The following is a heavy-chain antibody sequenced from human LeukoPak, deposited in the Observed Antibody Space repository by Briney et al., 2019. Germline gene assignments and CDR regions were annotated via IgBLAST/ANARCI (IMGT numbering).Heavy chain of an antibody. CDR2: IYPGDSDT. Sequence: GESLKISCKASGYSFTSYWFGWVRQMPGKGLEWMGIIYPGDSDTRYSPSFQGQVTISADKSISTAYLQWSSLKASDTAMYYCARALRVAAAGNIYFDYWGQGTLVTVSS. V-gene: IGHV5-51*01. CDR3: ARALRVAAAGNIYFDY. CDR1: GYSFTSYW. J-gene: IGHJ4*02. D-gene: IGHD6-13*01.